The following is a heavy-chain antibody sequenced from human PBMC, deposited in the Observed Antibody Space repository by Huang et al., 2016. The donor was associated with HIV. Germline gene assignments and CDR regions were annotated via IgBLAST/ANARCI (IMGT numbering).Heavy chain of an antibody. CDR3: ARVGPLENWHYFDY. CDR2: ISYDGSNK. V-gene: IGHV3-30-3*01. CDR1: VFTFSSYA. D-gene: IGHD1-1*01. Sequence: QVQLVASGGGVVQPGRSLRRSCAASVFTFSSYALHWVRQAPGKGLEWVAVISYDGSNKYYAYSVKGRFTISRDNATITLYLQMSSLRAEDTAVYYCARVGPLENWHYFDYWGQGTLVTVSS. J-gene: IGHJ4*02.